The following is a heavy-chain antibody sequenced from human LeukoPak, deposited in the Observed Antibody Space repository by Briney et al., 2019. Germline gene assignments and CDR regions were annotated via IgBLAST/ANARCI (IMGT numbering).Heavy chain of an antibody. CDR3: AKGVSAAADDAFDI. V-gene: IGHV3-23*01. J-gene: IGHJ3*02. CDR1: GFTFGRYS. D-gene: IGHD6-13*01. Sequence: GGSLRLSCAASGFTFGRYSMSWVRQAPGKGLEWVSVISGSGGSTYYADSVKGRFTISRDNSKNTLHLQMNSLRAEDTAVYYCAKGVSAAADDAFDIWGQGTMVTVSS. CDR2: ISGSGGST.